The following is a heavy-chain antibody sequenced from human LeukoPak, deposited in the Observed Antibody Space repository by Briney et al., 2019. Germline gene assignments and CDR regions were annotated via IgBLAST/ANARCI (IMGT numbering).Heavy chain of an antibody. CDR2: ISGGGDST. Sequence: GGSLRLSCAASGFTFTNYAISWVRQAPGKGLEWVSGISGGGDSTYYADSVKGRFTMSRDNSMNTLFLQMNSLRADEDTAVYYCAKDSSSASFYFDYWGQGTLVTVSS. CDR3: AKDSSSASFYFDY. D-gene: IGHD6-13*01. CDR1: GFTFTNYA. V-gene: IGHV3-23*01. J-gene: IGHJ4*02.